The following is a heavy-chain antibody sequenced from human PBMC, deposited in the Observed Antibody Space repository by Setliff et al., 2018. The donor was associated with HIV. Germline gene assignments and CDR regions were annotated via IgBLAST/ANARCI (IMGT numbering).Heavy chain of an antibody. CDR3: ARSKTFYDFWGGYYTHGAFKI. V-gene: IGHV4-39*01. J-gene: IGHJ3*02. Sequence: PSETLSLTCTVSGGSFTSRSYYWGWIRQPPGKGLEWIGSIFYSGITYYNPSLKSRVTISVDTSKNQFSLNLTSVTAADTAVYYCARSKTFYDFWGGYYTHGAFKIWGLGTMVTVS. CDR1: GGSFTSRSYY. CDR2: IFYSGIT. D-gene: IGHD3-3*01.